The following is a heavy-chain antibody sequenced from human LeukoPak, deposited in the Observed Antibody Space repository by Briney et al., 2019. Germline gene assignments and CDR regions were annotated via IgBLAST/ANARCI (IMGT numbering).Heavy chain of an antibody. CDR2: IYPGDSDT. D-gene: IGHD5-18*01. CDR3: ARIWTPIYTTMAAAYFDY. V-gene: IGHV5-51*01. J-gene: IGHJ4*02. Sequence: GESLKISCKGSGYSFTSYWIGWVRQMPGKGLEWMGIIYPGDSDTRYSPSFLGQVTISADKSISTAYLQWSGLKASDTAMYYCARIWTPIYTTMAAAYFDYWGQGTLVTVSS. CDR1: GYSFTSYW.